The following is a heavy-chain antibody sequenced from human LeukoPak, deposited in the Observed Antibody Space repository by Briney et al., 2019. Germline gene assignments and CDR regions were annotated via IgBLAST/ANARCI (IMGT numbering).Heavy chain of an antibody. CDR2: INPNSGGT. D-gene: IGHD2-2*01. CDR1: GYTFTGYY. Sequence: ASVKVSCKASGYTFTGYYMHWVRQAPGQGLEWMGRINPNSGGTNYAQKFQGRVTMTRDTSISTAYMELSRPRSDDTAVYYCARERFVGGVPAAIGYWGQGTLVTVSS. V-gene: IGHV1-2*06. J-gene: IGHJ4*02. CDR3: ARERFVGGVPAAIGY.